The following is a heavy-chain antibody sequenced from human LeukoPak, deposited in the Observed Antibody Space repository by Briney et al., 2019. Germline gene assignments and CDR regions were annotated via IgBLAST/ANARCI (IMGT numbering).Heavy chain of an antibody. V-gene: IGHV4-61*02. D-gene: IGHD3-3*01. Sequence: SETLSLTCTVSGGSISSGSYYWSWIRQPAGKGLEWIGRIYTSGSTNYSPSLKSRVTISVDTSKNQFSLKLSSVTAADTAVYYCATIMGPYDFWSGYYRDYWGQGTLVTVSS. CDR2: IYTSGST. CDR1: GGSISSGSYY. CDR3: ATIMGPYDFWSGYYRDY. J-gene: IGHJ4*02.